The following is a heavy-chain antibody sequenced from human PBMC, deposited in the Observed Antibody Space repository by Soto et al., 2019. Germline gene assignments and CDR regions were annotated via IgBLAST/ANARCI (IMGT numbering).Heavy chain of an antibody. CDR2: IIPIFGTA. V-gene: IGHV1-69*13. Sequence: GASVKVSCKASGGTFSGYAISWVRQAPGQGLEWMGGIIPIFGTANYAQKFQGRVTITADESTSTAYMELSSLRSEDTAVYYCARGARTLGKRFLVWLSPKAHYYGMDVWGQGTTVTVSS. J-gene: IGHJ6*02. CDR3: ARGARTLGKRFLVWLSPKAHYYGMDV. D-gene: IGHD3-3*01. CDR1: GGTFSGYA.